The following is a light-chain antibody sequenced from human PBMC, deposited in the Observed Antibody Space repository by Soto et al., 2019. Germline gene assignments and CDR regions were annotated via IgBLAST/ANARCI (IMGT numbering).Light chain of an antibody. V-gene: IGKV1-12*01. CDR2: ASS. CDR1: QDILSW. Sequence: DIQMTQSPSSVSASVGDTVTITCRASQDILSWLAWYQQKPGEAPRLLIYASSNLQSGVPSRFSGSRSGTDFTLTSSSLQPEDFATYYCQQANTFPITFGPGTRLDIK. J-gene: IGKJ3*01. CDR3: QQANTFPIT.